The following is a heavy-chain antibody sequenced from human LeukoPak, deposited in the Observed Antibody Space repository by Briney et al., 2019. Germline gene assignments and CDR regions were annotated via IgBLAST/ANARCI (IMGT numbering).Heavy chain of an antibody. CDR1: GFTSSSYA. J-gene: IGHJ4*02. V-gene: IGHV3-23*01. CDR2: ISGSGGST. Sequence: GGSLRLSCAASGFTSSSYAMSWVRQAPGKGLEWVSAISGSGGSTYYADSVKGRFTISRDNSKNTLYLQMNSLRAEDTAVYYCAKDNIVVVVAATLDYWGQGTLVTVSS. CDR3: AKDNIVVVVAATLDY. D-gene: IGHD2-15*01.